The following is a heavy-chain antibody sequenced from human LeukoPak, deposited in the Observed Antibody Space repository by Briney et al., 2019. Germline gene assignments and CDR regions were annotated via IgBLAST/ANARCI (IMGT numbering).Heavy chain of an antibody. CDR1: GFTFSSYG. V-gene: IGHV3-30*03. CDR3: ATSRDFYDSSGYYPYYFDC. Sequence: PGGSLRLSCAASGFTFSSYGMHWVRQAPGKGLEWVAVIPNDRRKYYYADSVKGRFTISRDNSKNTLYLQMNSLRAEDTAVYYCATSRDFYDSSGYYPYYFDCWGQGTMVTVSS. D-gene: IGHD3-22*01. J-gene: IGHJ4*03. CDR2: IPNDRRKY.